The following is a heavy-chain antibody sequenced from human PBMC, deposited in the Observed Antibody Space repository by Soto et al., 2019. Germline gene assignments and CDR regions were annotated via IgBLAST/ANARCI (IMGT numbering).Heavy chain of an antibody. J-gene: IGHJ4*02. CDR2: TIPILSMS. Sequence: QVHLVQSGAELKKPGSSVSVYCKASGDTFSSYTINWVRQAPGLGLEWMGRTIPILSMSNYALKFQGRLTITADKSTSTAYMELSSLRSEDTAMYYCATSYGSGSQAFDYWGQGALATVSS. V-gene: IGHV1-69*02. CDR1: GDTFSSYT. CDR3: ATSYGSGSQAFDY. D-gene: IGHD3-10*01.